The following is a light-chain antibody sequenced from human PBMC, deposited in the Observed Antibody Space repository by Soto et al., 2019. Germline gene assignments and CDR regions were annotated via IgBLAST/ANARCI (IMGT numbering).Light chain of an antibody. CDR2: DVI. J-gene: IGLJ6*01. CDR1: TSNLGANYA. Sequence: QSVLTQPPSASGSPGQTVTISCTGTTSNLGANYAVPWYQQLPGTAPKLMIYDVIKRPSGVPDRFSASKSDNSASLAVSGLQAEDEADYYCKSYEAAMNVFVFGSGTKLTVL. V-gene: IGLV1-40*01. CDR3: KSYEAAMNVFV.